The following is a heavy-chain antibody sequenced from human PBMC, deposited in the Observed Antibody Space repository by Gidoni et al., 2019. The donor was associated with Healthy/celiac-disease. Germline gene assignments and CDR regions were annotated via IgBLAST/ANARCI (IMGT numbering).Heavy chain of an antibody. J-gene: IGHJ5*02. CDR3: AKESRDCSGGSCYFWWFDP. CDR2: ISGSGGST. V-gene: IGHV3-23*04. D-gene: IGHD2-15*01. Sequence: EVQLVESGGGLVQPGGSLRLSCAASGFTFSSYAMSWVRQAPGKGLEWVSAISGSGGSTYYADSVKGRFTISRDNSKNTLYLQMNSLRAEDTAVYYCAKESRDCSGGSCYFWWFDPWGQGTLVTVSS. CDR1: GFTFSSYA.